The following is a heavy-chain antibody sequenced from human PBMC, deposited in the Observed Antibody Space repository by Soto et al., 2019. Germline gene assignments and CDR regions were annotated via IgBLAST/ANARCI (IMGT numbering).Heavy chain of an antibody. V-gene: IGHV4-59*08. Sequence: PSETLSLTCAVSGGSISSYYWSWIRQPPGKGLEWIGYIYYSGSTNYNPSLKSRVTISVDTSKNQFSLKLSSVTAADTAVYYCARRWGRSFDYWGQGTLVTVSS. CDR2: IYYSGST. D-gene: IGHD2-15*01. J-gene: IGHJ4*02. CDR1: GGSISSYY. CDR3: ARRWGRSFDY.